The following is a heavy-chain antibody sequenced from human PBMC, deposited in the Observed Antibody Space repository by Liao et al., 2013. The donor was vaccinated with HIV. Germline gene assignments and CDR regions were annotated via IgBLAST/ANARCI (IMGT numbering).Heavy chain of an antibody. D-gene: IGHD2/OR15-2a*01. CDR1: GGSISSYY. Sequence: QVQLQESGPGLVKPSETLSLTCTVSGGSISSYYWSWIRQPSGKALEWIGYVFYTGSTTYNPSLKSRVTISVDTPKNQFSLQLSSVTAADTAVYFCARASLVGYYSHSYYYMDVWGRGTTVAVSS. CDR2: VFYTGST. J-gene: IGHJ6*03. CDR3: ARASLVGYYSHSYYYMDV. V-gene: IGHV4-59*01.